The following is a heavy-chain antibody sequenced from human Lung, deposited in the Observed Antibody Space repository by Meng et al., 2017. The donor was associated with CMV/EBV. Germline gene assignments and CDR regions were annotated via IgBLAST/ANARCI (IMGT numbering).Heavy chain of an antibody. CDR2: INWNGDST. D-gene: IGHD3-16*01. CDR1: GFTFDDYG. V-gene: IGHV3-20*03. CDR3: ARDGRYLHIRTFGGGLDV. J-gene: IGHJ6*02. Sequence: GGSXRLXXAASGFTFDDYGVSWVRQVPGKGLEWVSGINWNGDSTGYADSVKGRFTISRDNSENMLYVQMNSLRAEDTAVYYCARDGRYLHIRTFGGGLDVXGQGXTVTVSS.